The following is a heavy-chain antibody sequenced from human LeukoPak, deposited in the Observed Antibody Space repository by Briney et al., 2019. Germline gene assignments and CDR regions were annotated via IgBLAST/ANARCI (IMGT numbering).Heavy chain of an antibody. D-gene: IGHD3-22*01. J-gene: IGHJ3*02. V-gene: IGHV1-69*04. CDR3: ARFPIKGYDSSGLDTQTRDAFDI. CDR1: GGTFSSYA. CDR2: IIPILGIA. Sequence: ASVKVSCKASGGTFSSYAISWVRQAPGQGLEWMGRIIPILGIANYAQKFQGRVTITADKSTSTAYMELSSLRSEDTAVYYCARFPIKGYDSSGLDTQTRDAFDIWGQGTMVTVSS.